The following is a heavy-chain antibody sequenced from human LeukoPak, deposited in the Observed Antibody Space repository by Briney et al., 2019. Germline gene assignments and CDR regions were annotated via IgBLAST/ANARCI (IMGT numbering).Heavy chain of an antibody. Sequence: RGSLRLSCVASGFTFSSYWMSWVRQAPGKGLEWVANIKQDGSEKYYVDSVKGRFTISRDNAKNSLYLQMNSLRAEDTAVYYCARRGDFWSAPDYWGQGTLVTVSS. D-gene: IGHD3-3*01. V-gene: IGHV3-7*01. J-gene: IGHJ4*02. CDR2: IKQDGSEK. CDR3: ARRGDFWSAPDY. CDR1: GFTFSSYW.